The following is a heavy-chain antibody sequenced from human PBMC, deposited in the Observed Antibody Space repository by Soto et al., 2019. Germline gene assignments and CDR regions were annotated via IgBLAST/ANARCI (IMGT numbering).Heavy chain of an antibody. Sequence: SETLSLTCTVSGGSISSSSYYWGWIRQPPGKGLEWIGNIYYSGSTYYNPSLKSRVTISVDTSKNQFSLKLSSVTAADTAVYYCARHIIRKSGAGYWGQGTLVTVS. CDR1: GGSISSSSYY. CDR3: ARHIIRKSGAGY. CDR2: IYYSGST. V-gene: IGHV4-39*01. D-gene: IGHD3-3*01. J-gene: IGHJ4*02.